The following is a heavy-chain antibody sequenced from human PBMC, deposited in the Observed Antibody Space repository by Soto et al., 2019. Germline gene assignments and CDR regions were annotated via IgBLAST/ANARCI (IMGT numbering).Heavy chain of an antibody. V-gene: IGHV1-24*01. Sequence: ASVKVCCKFSGYTLTELSTHWVRQAPGKGLEWMGGFDPEDGETIYAQKFQGRVTMTEDTSTDTAYMELSSLRSEDTALYYCAKVGSGWYYFDYWGQGTLVTVSS. CDR3: AKVGSGWYYFDY. J-gene: IGHJ4*02. CDR1: GYTLTELS. CDR2: FDPEDGET. D-gene: IGHD6-19*01.